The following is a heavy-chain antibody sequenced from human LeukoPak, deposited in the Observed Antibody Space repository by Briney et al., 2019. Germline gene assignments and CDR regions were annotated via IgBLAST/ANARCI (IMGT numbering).Heavy chain of an antibody. CDR2: ISSSSSYI. Sequence: GGSLRLSCAASGFTFSSYSMNWVRQAPGKGLEWVSSISSSSSYIYYADSVKGRFTISRDNAKNSLYLQMNSLRAEDTAVYYCARGEWDTAMPVDCWGQGTLVTVSS. CDR3: ARGEWDTAMPVDC. D-gene: IGHD5-18*01. J-gene: IGHJ4*02. V-gene: IGHV3-21*01. CDR1: GFTFSSYS.